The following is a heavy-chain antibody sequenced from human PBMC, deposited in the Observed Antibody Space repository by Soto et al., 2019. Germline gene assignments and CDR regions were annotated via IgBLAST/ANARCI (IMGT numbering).Heavy chain of an antibody. CDR3: VASLAASGLNWLDP. CDR1: GGSISEKY. D-gene: IGHD6-13*01. CDR2: IFANGHT. J-gene: IGHJ5*02. V-gene: IGHV4-4*07. Sequence: PSETLSLTCIVSGGSISEKYWNWVRQPPGKGLEWIGLIFANGHTDYNPSLKRRVTMSVDASKNQFSLRLTSMTAADTAVYYCVASLAASGLNWLDPWGRGTLVTVSS.